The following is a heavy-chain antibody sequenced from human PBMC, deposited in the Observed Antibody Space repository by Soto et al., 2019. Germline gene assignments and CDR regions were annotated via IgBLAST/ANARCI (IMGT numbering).Heavy chain of an antibody. Sequence: SVKVSCKASGGTFSSYAISWVRQAPGQGLEWMGGIIPIFGTANYAQKFQGRVTITADESTSTAYMELSSLRSEDTAVYYCATDGSVTGVSYYYGMDVWGQGTTVTVSS. CDR1: GGTFSSYA. J-gene: IGHJ6*02. CDR2: IIPIFGTA. V-gene: IGHV1-69*13. CDR3: ATDGSVTGVSYYYGMDV. D-gene: IGHD2-21*02.